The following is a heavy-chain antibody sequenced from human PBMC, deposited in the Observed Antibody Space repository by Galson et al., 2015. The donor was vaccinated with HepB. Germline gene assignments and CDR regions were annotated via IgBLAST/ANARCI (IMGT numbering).Heavy chain of an antibody. CDR2: INTNTGNP. V-gene: IGHV7-4-1*02. J-gene: IGHJ4*02. Sequence: SVKVSCKASGYTFTNYAMNWVRQAPGQGLGWMGWINTNTGNPTYAQGFTGRFVFSLDTSVSTAYLQISSLKAEDTAVYYCARVLSYGYSYAFDYWGQGALVTVSS. D-gene: IGHD5-18*01. CDR3: ARVLSYGYSYAFDY. CDR1: GYTFTNYA.